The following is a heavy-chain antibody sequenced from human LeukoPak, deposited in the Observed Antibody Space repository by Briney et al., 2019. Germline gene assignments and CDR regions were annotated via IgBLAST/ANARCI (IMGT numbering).Heavy chain of an antibody. CDR1: GFTFSNYE. V-gene: IGHV3-48*03. Sequence: GGSLRLSCAAFGFTFSNYEMNWVRQAPGMGLEWVSYITSSGPTAYYADSVKGRFNISRDNAQNSLFLQMNNLTAEDTAIYYCARLGFCSDGSCYSLDYWGQGILVTVSS. CDR2: ITSSGPTA. CDR3: ARLGFCSDGSCYSLDY. J-gene: IGHJ4*02. D-gene: IGHD2-15*01.